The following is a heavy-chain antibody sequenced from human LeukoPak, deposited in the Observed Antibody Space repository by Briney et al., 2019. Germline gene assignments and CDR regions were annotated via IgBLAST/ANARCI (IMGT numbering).Heavy chain of an antibody. J-gene: IGHJ4*02. CDR1: GGSISSYY. V-gene: IGHV4-59*01. Sequence: SETLSLTCTVSGGSISSYYWSWIRQPPGKGLEWVGYIYYSGSTNYNPSLKSRVTISVDTSKNQFSLELSSVTAADTAVYYCARDRTGYSPFDYWGQGTLVTVSS. CDR3: ARDRTGYSPFDY. D-gene: IGHD3/OR15-3a*01. CDR2: IYYSGST.